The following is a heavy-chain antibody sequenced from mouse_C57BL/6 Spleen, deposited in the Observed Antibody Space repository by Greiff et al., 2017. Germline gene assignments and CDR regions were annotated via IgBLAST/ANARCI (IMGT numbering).Heavy chain of an antibody. D-gene: IGHD1-1*01. CDR3: AKGSDYGSSPGC. J-gene: IGHJ2*01. CDR2: IYPGDGAT. CDR1: GYAFSSSW. V-gene: IGHV1-82*01. Sequence: QVQLKQSGPELVKPGASVKISCKASGYAFSSSWMNWVKQRPGKGLEWIGRIYPGDGATNYNGKFKGKATLTADKSSSTAYMQLSSLTSEDAAVYVCAKGSDYGSSPGCRGHGTTLTVAS.